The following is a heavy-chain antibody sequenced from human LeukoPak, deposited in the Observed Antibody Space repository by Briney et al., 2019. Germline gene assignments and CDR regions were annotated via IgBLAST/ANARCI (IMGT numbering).Heavy chain of an antibody. J-gene: IGHJ3*02. Sequence: SETLSLTCSVSGDSISYFYWSWIRQAAGKGLEWIGRISSSGSTDYNASLKRRVSMSIDTSKNQFSLKLRSVTAADPAVYYCARDVYIYGDTTTAFDIWGQGTMVTVSS. D-gene: IGHD4-17*01. CDR3: ARDVYIYGDTTTAFDI. CDR1: GDSISYFY. V-gene: IGHV4-4*07. CDR2: ISSSGST.